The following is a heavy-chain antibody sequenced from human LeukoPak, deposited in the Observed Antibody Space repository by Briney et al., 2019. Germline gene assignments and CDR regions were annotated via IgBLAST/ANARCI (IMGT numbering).Heavy chain of an antibody. D-gene: IGHD6-13*01. CDR2: FDPEDGET. V-gene: IGHV1-24*01. CDR3: ATASPAGEQQLAPNFDY. J-gene: IGHJ4*02. Sequence: GASVKVSCKVSGYTLTELSMHWVRQAPGKGLEWMGGFDPEDGETIYAQKFQGRVTMTEVTSTDTAYMELSSLRSEDTAVYYCATASPAGEQQLAPNFDYWGQGTLVTVSS. CDR1: GYTLTELS.